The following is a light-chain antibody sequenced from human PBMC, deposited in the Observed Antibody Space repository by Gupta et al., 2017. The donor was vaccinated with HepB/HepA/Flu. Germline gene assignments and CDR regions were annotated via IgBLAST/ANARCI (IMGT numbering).Light chain of an antibody. Sequence: DIQMTQSPSSVSASVGDRVTITCRASQYINRWLAWYQQKPGTAPKLLIYNISSLQTGVPSRFSGSGSGTDFTLTITSLQPEDFATYSCQQGDSFPFTFGGGTKVEIK. CDR1: QYINRW. CDR2: NIS. CDR3: QQGDSFPFT. V-gene: IGKV1-12*01. J-gene: IGKJ4*01.